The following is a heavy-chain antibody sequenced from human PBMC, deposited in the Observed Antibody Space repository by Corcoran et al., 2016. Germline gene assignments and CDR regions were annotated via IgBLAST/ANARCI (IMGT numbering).Heavy chain of an antibody. CDR2: IWYDGSIK. J-gene: IGHJ6*02. D-gene: IGHD2-15*01. CDR3: ARIDCTGGSCRPYYYYGLDV. CDR1: GFTFNTYG. Sequence: QVQLVESGGGVVQPGRSLRLSCAASGFTFNTYGMNWVRQAPGKGPEWVAVIWYDGSIKYYADSVKGRFTISRDNSKNTLYLQMNSLRAEDTALYYCARIDCTGGSCRPYYYYGLDVWGQGTTVAVSS. V-gene: IGHV3-33*01.